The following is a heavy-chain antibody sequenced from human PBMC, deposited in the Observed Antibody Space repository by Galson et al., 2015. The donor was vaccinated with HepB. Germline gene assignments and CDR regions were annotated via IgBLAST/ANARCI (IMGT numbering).Heavy chain of an antibody. D-gene: IGHD2-2*01. CDR2: IYYSGST. CDR3: ARGDVVPAAMERCLFDY. V-gene: IGHV4-30-4*01. J-gene: IGHJ4*02. Sequence: TLSLTCTVSGGSISSGDYYWSWIRQPPGKGLEWIGYIYYSGSTYYNPSLKSRVTISVDTSKNQFSLKLSSVTAADTAVYYCARGDVVPAAMERCLFDYWGQGTLVTVSS. CDR1: GGSISSGDYY.